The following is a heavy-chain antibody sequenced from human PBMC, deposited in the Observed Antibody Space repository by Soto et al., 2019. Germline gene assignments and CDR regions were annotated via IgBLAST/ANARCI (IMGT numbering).Heavy chain of an antibody. J-gene: IGHJ6*02. CDR2: IWYDGSNK. D-gene: IGHD3-10*01. CDR3: ARVGHTTYYYYYYYGMDV. Sequence: PGGSLRLSCAASGFTFTSYDRHWVRQAPGKGLEWVAVIWYDGSNKYYADSVKGRFTISRDNSKNTLYLQMNSLRAEDTAVYYCARVGHTTYYYYYYYGMDVWGQGTTLTVSS. V-gene: IGHV3-33*01. CDR1: GFTFTSYD.